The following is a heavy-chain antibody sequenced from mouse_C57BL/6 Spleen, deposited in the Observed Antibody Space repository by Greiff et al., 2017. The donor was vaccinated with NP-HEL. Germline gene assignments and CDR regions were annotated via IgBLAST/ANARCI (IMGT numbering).Heavy chain of an antibody. CDR1: GYTFTSYW. CDR3: AIRGSSYGFAY. J-gene: IGHJ3*01. CDR2: INPSSGYT. V-gene: IGHV1-7*01. D-gene: IGHD1-1*01. Sequence: QVHVKQSGAELAKPGASVKLSCKASGYTFTSYWMHWVKQRPGQGLEWIGYINPSSGYTKYNQKFKDKATLTADKSSSTAYMQLSSLTYEDSAVYYCAIRGSSYGFAYWGQGTLVTVSA.